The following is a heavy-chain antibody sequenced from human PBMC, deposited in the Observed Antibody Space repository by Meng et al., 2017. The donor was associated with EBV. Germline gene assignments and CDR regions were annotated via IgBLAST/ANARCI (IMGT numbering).Heavy chain of an antibody. Sequence: QVQLGQAGAEVKKPGSSVKVSCKASGGTFSSYAISWVRQAPGQGLEWMGGIILIFGTANYAQKFQGRVTITADESTSTAYMELSSLRSEDTAVYYCARDALGYCSGGSCPYNWFDPWGQGTLVTVSS. J-gene: IGHJ5*02. D-gene: IGHD2-15*01. CDR1: GGTFSSYA. CDR2: IILIFGTA. CDR3: ARDALGYCSGGSCPYNWFDP. V-gene: IGHV1-69*01.